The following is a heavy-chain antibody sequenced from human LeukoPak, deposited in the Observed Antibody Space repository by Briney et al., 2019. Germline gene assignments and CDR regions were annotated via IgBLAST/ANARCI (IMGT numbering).Heavy chain of an antibody. CDR2: ISSSGSSI. D-gene: IGHD6-6*01. Sequence: GGSLRLSCAASGFTFSSYEMNWVRQAPGKGLEWVSYISSSGSSIYYADSVKGRFTISRDNAKNSLYLQMNSLRAEDTAVYYCAKYGSSAPYYFDYWGQGTLVTVSS. CDR3: AKYGSSAPYYFDY. V-gene: IGHV3-48*03. J-gene: IGHJ4*02. CDR1: GFTFSSYE.